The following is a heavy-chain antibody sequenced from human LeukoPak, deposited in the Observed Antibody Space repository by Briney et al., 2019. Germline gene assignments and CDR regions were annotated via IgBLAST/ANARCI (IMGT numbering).Heavy chain of an antibody. CDR2: IYYSGST. D-gene: IGHD1-26*01. V-gene: IGHV4-59*12. CDR3: ARDAQCELLGK. J-gene: IGHJ4*02. Sequence: SETLSLTCSVSGGSISSYYWSWIRQPPGKGLEWIGYIYYSGSTNYNPSLKSRVTISVDTSKNQFSLKLSSVTAADTAVYYCARDAQCELLGKWGQGTLVTVSS. CDR1: GGSISSYY.